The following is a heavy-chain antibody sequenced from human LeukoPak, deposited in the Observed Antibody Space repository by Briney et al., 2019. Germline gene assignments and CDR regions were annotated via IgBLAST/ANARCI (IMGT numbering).Heavy chain of an antibody. J-gene: IGHJ4*02. CDR3: AKDRKYCSSTSCPYYFDY. Sequence: SQTLSLTCAISGDSFSTNNAAWNWIRQSPSRGLEWLGRTYFRSKWKNDYAVSVKSRVIINPDTSKNQFSLQLGSVTPEDTAVYYCAKDRKYCSSTSCPYYFDYWGQGTLVTVSS. D-gene: IGHD2-2*01. V-gene: IGHV6-1*01. CDR2: TYFRSKWKN. CDR1: GDSFSTNNAA.